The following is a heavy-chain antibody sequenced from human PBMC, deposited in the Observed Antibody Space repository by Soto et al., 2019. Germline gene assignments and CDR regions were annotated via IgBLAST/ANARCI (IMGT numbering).Heavy chain of an antibody. CDR2: IYWDADK. J-gene: IGHJ4*02. V-gene: IGHV2-5*02. CDR3: AHFPWKQLGPRAPVFY. CDR1: GFSLSTSGVG. Sequence: QITLKESGPTLVKPTQTLTLTCTFSGFSLSTSGVGVGWIRQPPGKALEWLGIIYWDADKRYSPSMNSRVTITNDTFKNQLVLTMTNMYPVDTATYYCAHFPWKQLGPRAPVFYWGQGTPVTFSS. D-gene: IGHD5-18*01.